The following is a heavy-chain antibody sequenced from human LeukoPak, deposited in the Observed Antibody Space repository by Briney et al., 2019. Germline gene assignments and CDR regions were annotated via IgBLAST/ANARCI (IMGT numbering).Heavy chain of an antibody. CDR1: GYTFTNYD. D-gene: IGHD1-26*01. Sequence: ASVKVSCKASGYTFTNYDINWVRQATGQGLEWMGWMNPNSGDTGYAEKFQGRVTMTTDTSTSTAYMELTSLTSDDTAIFYCARTGMGGNVWIDSWGQGTLVTVSS. V-gene: IGHV1-8*01. J-gene: IGHJ5*01. CDR2: MNPNSGDT. CDR3: ARTGMGGNVWIDS.